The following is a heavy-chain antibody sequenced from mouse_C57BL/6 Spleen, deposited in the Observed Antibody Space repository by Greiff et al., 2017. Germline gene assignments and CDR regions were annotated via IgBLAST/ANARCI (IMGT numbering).Heavy chain of an antibody. CDR3: ARVCY. J-gene: IGHJ2*01. Sequence: QVQLQQSGAELMKPGASVKLSCKATGYTFTGYWIEWVKQRPGHGLEWIGEILPGSGSTNYNEKFKGNATFTADTSSNTAYMQISSLTTEDSAIYYCARVCYWGQSTTRTVSS. CDR1: GYTFTGYW. V-gene: IGHV1-9*01. CDR2: ILPGSGST.